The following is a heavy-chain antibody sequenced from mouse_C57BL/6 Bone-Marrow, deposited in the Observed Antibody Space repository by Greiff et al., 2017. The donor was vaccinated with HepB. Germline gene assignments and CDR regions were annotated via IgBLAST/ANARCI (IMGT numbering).Heavy chain of an antibody. D-gene: IGHD1-1*01. CDR3: ARDPYGSSSCWYFDV. V-gene: IGHV5-4*01. CDR2: ISDGGSYT. CDR1: GFTFSSYA. Sequence: DVMLVESGGGLVKPGGSLKLSCAASGFTFSSYAMSWVRQTPEKRLEWVATISDGGSYTYYPDNVKGRFTISRDNAKNNLYLQMSHLKSEDTAMYYCARDPYGSSSCWYFDVWGTGTTVTVSS. J-gene: IGHJ1*03.